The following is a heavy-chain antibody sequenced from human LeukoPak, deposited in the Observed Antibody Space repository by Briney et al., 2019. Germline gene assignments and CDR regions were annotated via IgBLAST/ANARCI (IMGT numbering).Heavy chain of an antibody. CDR3: ARLGQITMVRGQSYYYHSMDV. Sequence: SETLSLTCIVSGASITSHYWSWIRQPPGKGLEWIGYIHSSGYTNYNPSLQSRVTISTDMSENQSSLKLSSVTAADTAVYYCARLGQITMVRGQSYYYHSMDVWGQGTTVTVSS. CDR2: IHSSGYT. J-gene: IGHJ6*02. V-gene: IGHV4-59*11. D-gene: IGHD3-10*01. CDR1: GASITSHY.